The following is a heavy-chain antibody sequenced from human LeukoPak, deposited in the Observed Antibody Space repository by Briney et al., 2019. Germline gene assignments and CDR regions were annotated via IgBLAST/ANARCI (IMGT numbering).Heavy chain of an antibody. CDR1: GYTFTSYG. Sequence: GASVKVSCKASGYTFTSYGISWVRQAPGQGLEWMRWISAYNGNTNYAQKLQGRVTMTTDTSTSTAYMELRSLGSDDTAVYYCATGGVYCSSTSCYTSPEYWGQGTLVTVSS. V-gene: IGHV1-18*01. D-gene: IGHD2-2*02. CDR2: ISAYNGNT. J-gene: IGHJ4*02. CDR3: ATGGVYCSSTSCYTSPEY.